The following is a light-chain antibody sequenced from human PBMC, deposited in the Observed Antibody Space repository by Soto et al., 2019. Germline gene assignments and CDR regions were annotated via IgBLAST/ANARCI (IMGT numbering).Light chain of an antibody. J-gene: IGLJ1*01. V-gene: IGLV2-8*01. CDR3: SSYTGGNPSDV. CDR1: SSDVGGYDY. CDR2: EVT. Sequence: SVLTQPPSASGSPGQSVTISCTGTSSDVGGYDYVSWYQQHPGKAPKLMIYEVTIRPSGVSDRFSGSKSRNPASLTVSGLQAEDEADYYCSSYTGGNPSDVFAPGPKVAVL.